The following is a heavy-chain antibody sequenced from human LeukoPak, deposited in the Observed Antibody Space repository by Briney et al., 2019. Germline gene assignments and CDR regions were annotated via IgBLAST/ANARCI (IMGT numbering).Heavy chain of an antibody. V-gene: IGHV1-2*02. CDR3: ARGRRGSIEGDY. D-gene: IGHD2-15*01. J-gene: IGHJ4*02. Sequence: GASVKVSCKASGYTFTSYGISWVRQAPGQGLEWMGWINPNSGGTNYAQKFQGRVTMTRDTSISTAYMELSRLRSDDTAVYYCARGRRGSIEGDYWGQGTLVTVSS. CDR2: INPNSGGT. CDR1: GYTFTSYG.